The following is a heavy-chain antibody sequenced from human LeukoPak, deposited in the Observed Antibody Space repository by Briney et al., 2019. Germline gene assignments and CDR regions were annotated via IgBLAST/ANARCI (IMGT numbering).Heavy chain of an antibody. CDR1: GGSISGYY. D-gene: IGHD3-16*01. CDR2: INHGGYT. V-gene: IGHV4-34*01. J-gene: IGHJ3*02. Sequence: SETLSLTCAVYGGSISGYYWSWIRQPPGKGLEWIGEINHGGYTNYNPSLKSRVTISVDTSENQFSLQLSSVTAADTAVYYCARESLTSDAFDIWGQGTMVTVSS. CDR3: ARESLTSDAFDI.